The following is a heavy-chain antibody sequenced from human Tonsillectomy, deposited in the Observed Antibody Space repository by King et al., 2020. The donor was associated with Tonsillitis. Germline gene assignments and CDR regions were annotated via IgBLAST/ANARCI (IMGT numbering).Heavy chain of an antibody. V-gene: IGHV2-70*11. CDR3: ARIRDSGYSSSLPIDY. Sequence: TLKESGPALVKPTQTLTLTCTFSGFSLSTSGMCVSWIRQPPGKALEWLARIDWDDDKYYSTSLKTRLTISKDTSKNQVVLTMTNMDPVDTATYYCARIRDSGYSSSLPIDYWGQGTLVTVSS. CDR1: GFSLSTSGMC. J-gene: IGHJ4*02. D-gene: IGHD6-13*01. CDR2: IDWDDDK.